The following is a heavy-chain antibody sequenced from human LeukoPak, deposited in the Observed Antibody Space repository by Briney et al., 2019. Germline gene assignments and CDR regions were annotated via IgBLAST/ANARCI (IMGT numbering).Heavy chain of an antibody. CDR2: ISPNSGGT. Sequence: GASVKVSCKASGYSFSGHYMHWVRQAPGQGPEWMGWISPNSGGTNYAQKFQGRVTMTGDTSISTAYMELSRLRSDDTAVYYCARDNSVEDTAWWFDLWGQGTLVTVSS. V-gene: IGHV1-2*02. CDR3: ARDNSVEDTAWWFDL. CDR1: GYSFSGHY. D-gene: IGHD4-23*01. J-gene: IGHJ5*02.